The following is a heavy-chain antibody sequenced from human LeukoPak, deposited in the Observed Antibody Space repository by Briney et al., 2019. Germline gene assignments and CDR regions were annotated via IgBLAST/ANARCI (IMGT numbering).Heavy chain of an antibody. CDR3: AKDIHLRIAAAGHYYYYMDV. J-gene: IGHJ6*03. V-gene: IGHV3-43D*04. Sequence: SGGSLRLSCAASGFTFDDYAMHWVRQAPGKGLEWVSLISWDGGSTYYADSVKGRFTISRDNSKNSLYLQMNSLRAEDTALYYCAKDIHLRIAAAGHYYYYMDVWGKGTTVTVS. D-gene: IGHD6-13*01. CDR2: ISWDGGST. CDR1: GFTFDDYA.